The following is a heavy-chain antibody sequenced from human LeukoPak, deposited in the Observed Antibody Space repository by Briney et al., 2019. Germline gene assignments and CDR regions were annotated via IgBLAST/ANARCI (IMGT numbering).Heavy chain of an antibody. D-gene: IGHD6-13*01. V-gene: IGHV3-23*01. CDR3: AKQSAGSAAWYSLHYDF. J-gene: IGHJ4*02. CDR1: GFTLSSYA. Sequence: GGSLRLSCAASGFTLSSYAVTWVRQAPGRGLEWVSSVDGGGGGTYYADSVKGRFTISRDNSKDTLYLQMNGLRAEDTAVYFCAKQSAGSAAWYSLHYDFWGQGTLVTVSS. CDR2: VDGGGGGT.